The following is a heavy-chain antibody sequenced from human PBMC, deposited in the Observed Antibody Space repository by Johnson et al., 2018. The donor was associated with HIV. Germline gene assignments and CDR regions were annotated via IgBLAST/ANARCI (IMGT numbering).Heavy chain of an antibody. CDR1: EFTFTTYG. Sequence: QMQLVESGGGLVQPGASLRLSCAASEFTFTTYGIHRVRQAPGKGLEWVAFIRFDGSNKYYADSVKGRFTFSRDHSKNTLSRQMNSLRAEDTAVYYCARGGRWGWRGNDAFDIWGQGTMVTVSS. CDR2: IRFDGSNK. J-gene: IGHJ3*02. CDR3: ARGGRWGWRGNDAFDI. V-gene: IGHV3-30*02. D-gene: IGHD3-3*01.